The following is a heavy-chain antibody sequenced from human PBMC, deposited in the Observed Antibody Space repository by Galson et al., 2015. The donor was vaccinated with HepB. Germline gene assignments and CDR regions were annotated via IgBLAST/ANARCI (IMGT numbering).Heavy chain of an antibody. J-gene: IGHJ4*02. CDR1: GFTFSTYS. V-gene: IGHV3-48*01. D-gene: IGHD3-16*01. CDR2: IRSTGTTT. CDR3: VRDFHGAGVFDY. Sequence: SLRLSCAASGFTFSTYSMNWVRQAPGKGLEWVSYIRSTGTTTYHADSVKGRFTISRDNAKNSLYLQMNSLRAEDTAVYYCVRDFHGAGVFDYWGQGILVTVSS.